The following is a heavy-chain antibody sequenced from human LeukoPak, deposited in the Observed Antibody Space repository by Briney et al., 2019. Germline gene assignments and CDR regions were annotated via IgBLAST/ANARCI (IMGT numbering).Heavy chain of an antibody. CDR1: GYSFTSYW. CDR3: ARETVVTLVDAFDI. Sequence: GESLKIPRKGSGYSFTSYWIGWVRQMPGKGLEWMGIIYPGDSDTRYSPSFQGQVTISADKSISTAYLQWSSLKASDTAMYYCARETVVTLVDAFDIWGQGTMVTVSS. J-gene: IGHJ3*02. V-gene: IGHV5-51*01. CDR2: IYPGDSDT. D-gene: IGHD4-23*01.